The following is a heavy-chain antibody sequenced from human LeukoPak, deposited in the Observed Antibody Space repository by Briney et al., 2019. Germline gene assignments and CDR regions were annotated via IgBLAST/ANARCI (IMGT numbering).Heavy chain of an antibody. CDR2: INHSGTT. Sequence: PSETLSLTCTVSGYSINSGYYWGWIRQPPGKGLEWIASINHSGTTYYNPSLASRVSISVDTSKNQVSLKLTSVTAADTAVYYCATSKFSGGLGRFDPWGQGTLVTVSS. CDR3: ATSKFSGGLGRFDP. D-gene: IGHD3-10*01. J-gene: IGHJ5*02. V-gene: IGHV4-38-2*02. CDR1: GYSINSGYY.